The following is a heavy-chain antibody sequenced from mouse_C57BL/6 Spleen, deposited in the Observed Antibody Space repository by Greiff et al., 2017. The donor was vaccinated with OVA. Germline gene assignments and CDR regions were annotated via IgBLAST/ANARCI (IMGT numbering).Heavy chain of an antibody. CDR3: ARGEDYYYGSSYY. CDR2: INPNNGGT. V-gene: IGHV1-26*01. CDR1: GYTFTDYY. J-gene: IGHJ2*01. D-gene: IGHD1-1*01. Sequence: VQLQQSGPELVKPGASVKISCKASGYTFTDYYMNWVKQSHGKSLEWIGDINPNNGGTSYNQKFKGKATLTVDKSSSTAYLELRSLTSEDSAVYYCARGEDYYYGSSYYWGQGTTLTVSS.